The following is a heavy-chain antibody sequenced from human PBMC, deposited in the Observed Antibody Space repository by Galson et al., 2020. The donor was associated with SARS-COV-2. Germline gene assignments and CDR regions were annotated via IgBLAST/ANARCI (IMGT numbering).Heavy chain of an antibody. V-gene: IGHV3-30*10. CDR1: GLTFSSYA. J-gene: IGHJ3*02. D-gene: IGHD1-26*01. Sequence: LKIPCAASGLTFSSYAMHWVRQAPGGGVEWGAVISDDGSNKYYTDAVKGRFTIHRDHSKNTLYLQMNSLRAEDTAVYYCARARGGSYFVAFDIWGQGTMVTVSS. CDR2: ISDDGSNK. CDR3: ARARGGSYFVAFDI.